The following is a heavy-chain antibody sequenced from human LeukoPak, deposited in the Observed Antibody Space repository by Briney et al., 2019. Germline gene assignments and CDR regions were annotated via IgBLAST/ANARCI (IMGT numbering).Heavy chain of an antibody. D-gene: IGHD5-18*01. CDR2: IKHIGGT. Sequence: SETLSLTCAVYGESFSGYYYYWTWIRQPPGKGLEWIGEIKHIGGTNYNASPRSRVTISADTSKNQFSLRLTPVTAADTAVYYCARLAIRGSNYGFDYWGQGTLVTVSS. CDR1: GESFSGYY. V-gene: IGHV4-34*01. CDR3: ARLAIRGSNYGFDY. J-gene: IGHJ4*02.